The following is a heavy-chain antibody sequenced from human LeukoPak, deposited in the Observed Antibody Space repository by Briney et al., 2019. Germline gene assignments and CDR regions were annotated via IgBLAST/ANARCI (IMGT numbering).Heavy chain of an antibody. J-gene: IGHJ6*02. CDR2: ISGDGVST. V-gene: IGHV3-43*02. CDR3: AKDQVAVAPYYYGMDV. Sequence: HPGGSLRLSCAASGFTFDDYGMHWVRQAPGKGLEWVSLISGDGVSTYYADSVKGRFTISRDNSKNSLYLQMNSLRIEDTAFYYCAKDQVAVAPYYYGMDVWGQGTTVTVSS. CDR1: GFTFDDYG. D-gene: IGHD6-19*01.